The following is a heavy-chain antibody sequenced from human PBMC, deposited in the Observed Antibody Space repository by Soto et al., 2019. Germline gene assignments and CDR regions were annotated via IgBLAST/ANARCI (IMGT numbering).Heavy chain of an antibody. CDR3: ARRSLGYCSGGSCFQGDYYYGMDV. CDR1: GGPISSSSYY. V-gene: IGHV4-39*01. Sequence: SETLSLTCTVSGGPISSSSYYWGWIRQPPGKGLEWIGSIYYSGSTYYNPSLKSRVTISVDTSKNQFSLKLSSVTAADTAVYYCARRSLGYCSGGSCFQGDYYYGMDVWGQGTTVTVPS. CDR2: IYYSGST. D-gene: IGHD2-15*01. J-gene: IGHJ6*02.